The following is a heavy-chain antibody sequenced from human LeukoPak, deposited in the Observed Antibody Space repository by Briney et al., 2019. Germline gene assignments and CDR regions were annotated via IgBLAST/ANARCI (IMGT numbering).Heavy chain of an antibody. Sequence: PSETLSLTCTVSGGSISSYYWSWIRQPPGEGLEWIGYIYYSGSTNYNPSLKSRVTISVDTSKNQFSLKLSSVTAADTAVYYCARGTQYYYDSSGYQGFDYWGQGTLVTVSS. CDR3: ARGTQYYYDSSGYQGFDY. CDR2: IYYSGST. J-gene: IGHJ4*02. V-gene: IGHV4-59*01. CDR1: GGSISSYY. D-gene: IGHD3-22*01.